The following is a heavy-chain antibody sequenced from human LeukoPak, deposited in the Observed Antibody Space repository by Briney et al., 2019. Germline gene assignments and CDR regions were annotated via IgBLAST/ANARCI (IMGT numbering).Heavy chain of an antibody. J-gene: IGHJ4*02. Sequence: PGRSLRLSCAASGFTFSSYGMHWVRKAPGKGQELVAVIWYDGSNKYYADSVKGRFTISRDNSKNTLYLQMNSLRAEDTAVYYCARMEYSSGWGIDYWGQGTLVTVSS. CDR2: IWYDGSNK. V-gene: IGHV3-33*01. CDR1: GFTFSSYG. D-gene: IGHD6-19*01. CDR3: ARMEYSSGWGIDY.